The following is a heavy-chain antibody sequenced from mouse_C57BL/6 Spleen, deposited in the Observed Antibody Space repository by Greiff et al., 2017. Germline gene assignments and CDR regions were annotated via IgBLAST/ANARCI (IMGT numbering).Heavy chain of an antibody. CDR3: ARGSSCWYFDV. J-gene: IGHJ1*03. V-gene: IGHV5-17*03. CDR1: GFTFSDYG. CDR2: ISSGSSTI. Sequence: EVKLMESGGGLVKPGGSLKLSCAASGFTFSDYGMHWVRQAPEKGLEWVVYISSGSSTIYYAATVKGLFTISRDNAKNTLYLQLTSLRSEDTAMYYCARGSSCWYFDVWGTGTTVTVSS.